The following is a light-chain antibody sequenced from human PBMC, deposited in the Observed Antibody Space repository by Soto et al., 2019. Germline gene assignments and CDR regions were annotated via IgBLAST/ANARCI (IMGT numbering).Light chain of an antibody. CDR1: SSDVGTYNY. CDR3: SSYTTSSTVV. CDR2: DVS. V-gene: IGLV2-14*03. Sequence: QSVLTQPASVSGSPGQSITISCTGTSSDVGTYNYVSWYQQHPGKAPKLMIFDVSSRPSGVSNRFSGSKSGNTASLTISGLQAEDEADYYCSSYTTSSTVVFGGGTKVTVL. J-gene: IGLJ2*01.